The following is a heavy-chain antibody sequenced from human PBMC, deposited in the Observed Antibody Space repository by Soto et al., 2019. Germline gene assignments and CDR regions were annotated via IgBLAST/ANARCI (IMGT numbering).Heavy chain of an antibody. CDR1: GFTFSSYA. V-gene: IGHV3-23*01. D-gene: IGHD1-26*01. CDR3: AKVVGDPVPASYFDF. CDR2: IRGSGGST. J-gene: IGHJ4*02. Sequence: PGGSLRLSCAASGFTFSSYALSWVRQAPGKGLEWVSAIRGSGGSTYYADSVMGRFTISRDNSKNTLFLQMNSLRAEDTAVYFCAKVVGDPVPASYFDFWGQGTLVTSPQ.